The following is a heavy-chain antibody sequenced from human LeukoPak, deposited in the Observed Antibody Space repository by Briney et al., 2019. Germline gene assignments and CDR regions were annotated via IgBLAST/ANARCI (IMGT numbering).Heavy chain of an antibody. CDR1: GGTLSSYA. J-gene: IGHJ4*02. V-gene: IGHV1-69*13. D-gene: IGHD6-13*01. Sequence: SVKVSCKASGGTLSSYAISWVRQAPGQGLEWMGGIIPIFGTANYAQKFQGRVTITADESTSTAYMELSSLRSEDTAVYYCARDRRISIAAAGTRFHYFDYWGQGTLVTVSS. CDR3: ARDRRISIAAAGTRFHYFDY. CDR2: IIPIFGTA.